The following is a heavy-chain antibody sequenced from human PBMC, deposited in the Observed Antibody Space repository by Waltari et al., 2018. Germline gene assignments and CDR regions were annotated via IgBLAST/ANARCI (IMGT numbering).Heavy chain of an antibody. V-gene: IGHV4-38-2*01. CDR2: IYHSGGT. J-gene: IGHJ4*02. CDR1: GYSISSGYY. CDR3: ARRLAAAGPFGY. Sequence: QVQLQESGPGLVKPSETLSLTCAVSGYSISSGYYWGWIRQPPGKGLEWIGSIYHSGGTYYNPSLKGRVTISVDTSKNQFSLKLSSVTAADTAVYYCARRLAAAGPFGYWVQGTLVTVAS. D-gene: IGHD6-13*01.